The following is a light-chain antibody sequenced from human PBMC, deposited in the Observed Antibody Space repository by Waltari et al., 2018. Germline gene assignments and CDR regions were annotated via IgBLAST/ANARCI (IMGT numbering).Light chain of an antibody. CDR2: VVT. J-gene: IGLJ2*01. Sequence: QSALTKPASVSGYPGQSITISCSGLCSVAGVSYSVFWHQPHPDKAPQVIIYVVTHRPSGVSARFSASKSANTASLTISRLQPEDEADYYCSSQTLDGLVLFGGGTRLTVL. CDR1: CSVAGVSYS. V-gene: IGLV2-14*03. CDR3: SSQTLDGLVL.